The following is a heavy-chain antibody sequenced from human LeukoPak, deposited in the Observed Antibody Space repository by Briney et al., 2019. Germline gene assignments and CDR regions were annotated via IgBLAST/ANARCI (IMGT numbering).Heavy chain of an antibody. CDR3: SSILDGCNYDGKQY. D-gene: IGHD5-24*01. CDR2: IRSKANSYAT. CDR1: GFTFSGSA. V-gene: IGHV3-73*01. Sequence: PGGSLKLSCAASGFTFSGSAMDWVRQASGKGLEWVGRIRSKANSYATVYDASVKGRFTISRDDSKNTAYLQMNSLKTEDTAVYYCSSILDGCNYDGKQYWGQGTLVTVSS. J-gene: IGHJ4*02.